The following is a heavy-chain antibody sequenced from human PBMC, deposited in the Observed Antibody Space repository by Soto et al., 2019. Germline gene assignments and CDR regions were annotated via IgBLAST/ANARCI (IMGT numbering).Heavy chain of an antibody. Sequence: GGSLRLSCAASGFTFDDYAMHWVRQAPGKGLEWVSGISWNSGSIGYADSVKGRFTISRDNAKNSLYLQMNSLRAEDTALYYCAKDMRITFGGVAPAIDYWGQGTLVTVSS. CDR2: ISWNSGSI. J-gene: IGHJ4*02. V-gene: IGHV3-9*01. CDR3: AKDMRITFGGVAPAIDY. CDR1: GFTFDDYA. D-gene: IGHD3-16*01.